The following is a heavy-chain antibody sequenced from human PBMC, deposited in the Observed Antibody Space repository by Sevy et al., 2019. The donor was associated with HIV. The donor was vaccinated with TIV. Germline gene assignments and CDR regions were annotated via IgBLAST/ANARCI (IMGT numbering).Heavy chain of an antibody. V-gene: IGHV3-30*02. J-gene: IGHJ3*02. D-gene: IGHD3-16*02. CDR2: LPYDGSKE. Sequence: GGSLRLSCAASGFRFSSYGMNWVRQAPGKGLEWVAFLPYDGSKEDYAASVKGRFTISRDNSKNTVYLQMNSLRVEDTAVYYCTKDMVTFGGIIANSPGGFDIWGQGTMVTVSS. CDR3: TKDMVTFGGIIANSPGGFDI. CDR1: GFRFSSYG.